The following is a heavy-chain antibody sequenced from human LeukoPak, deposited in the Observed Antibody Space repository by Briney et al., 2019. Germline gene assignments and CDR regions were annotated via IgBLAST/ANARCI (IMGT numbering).Heavy chain of an antibody. CDR3: ARVYTYGSPTSYLEY. CDR2: ISSSSSYI. J-gene: IGHJ4*02. CDR1: GFTFSSYE. Sequence: GGSLRLSCAASGFTFSSYEMNWVRQAPGKGLEWVSSISSSSSYIYYTDPLKGRFTISRDDARNSLFLQMNSLRAEDTAVYYCARVYTYGSPTSYLEYRGQGTVVTVSS. V-gene: IGHV3-21*01. D-gene: IGHD3-10*01.